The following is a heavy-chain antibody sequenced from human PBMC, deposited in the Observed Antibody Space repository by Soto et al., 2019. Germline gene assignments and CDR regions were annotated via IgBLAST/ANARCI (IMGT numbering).Heavy chain of an antibody. Sequence: GGSLRLSCAASGFTFRSYGMHWARQAPGRGLEWVAVISYDGSYKSYEGSVKGRFTISRDNYKNTLHLQMDSLRAEDTAVYYCAKNFIPLSPDLYFDSWGQGTLVTASS. CDR3: AKNFIPLSPDLYFDS. CDR2: ISYDGSYK. J-gene: IGHJ4*02. V-gene: IGHV3-30*18. D-gene: IGHD3-16*01. CDR1: GFTFRSYG.